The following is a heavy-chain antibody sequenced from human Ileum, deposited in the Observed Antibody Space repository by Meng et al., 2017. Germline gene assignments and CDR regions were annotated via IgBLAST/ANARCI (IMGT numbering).Heavy chain of an antibody. V-gene: IGHV4-31*03. CDR2: IYHSGST. CDR3: ARDHTLLRGVIMGWFDP. J-gene: IGHJ5*02. D-gene: IGHD3-10*01. CDR1: GGSVSSGDYY. Sequence: SETLSLTCTVSGGSVSSGDYYWSWVRQHPGKGLEWIGYIYHSGSTYYNPSLKSRVTMSADTSKNQFSLNLRSVTAADTAIYYCARDHTLLRGVIMGWFDPWGQGTLVTVSS.